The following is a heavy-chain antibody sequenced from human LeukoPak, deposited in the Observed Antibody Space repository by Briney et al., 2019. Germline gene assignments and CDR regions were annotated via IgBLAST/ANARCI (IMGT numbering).Heavy chain of an antibody. CDR1: GGSIGSDY. Sequence: SETLSLTCTGSGGSIGSDYWTWIRQPPGKGLEYIGYIYYTGGTNYNPSLKSRVTISVDTSKNQFSLKLSSVTAADTAVYFCAKYGNSGWVIDNWGQGTLVTVSS. D-gene: IGHD6-19*01. CDR3: AKYGNSGWVIDN. J-gene: IGHJ4*02. CDR2: IYYTGGT. V-gene: IGHV4-59*08.